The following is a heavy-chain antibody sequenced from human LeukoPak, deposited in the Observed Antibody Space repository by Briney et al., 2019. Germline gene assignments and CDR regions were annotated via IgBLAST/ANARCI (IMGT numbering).Heavy chain of an antibody. CDR1: GFTVSSNY. CDR3: ARVGHYDFWSGYYTGYAFDI. J-gene: IGHJ3*02. CDR2: IYSGGST. D-gene: IGHD3-3*01. V-gene: IGHV3-53*01. Sequence: GGSLRLSCAASGFTVSSNYMSWVRQAPGKGLEWVSVIYSGGSTYYADSVKGRFTISRDNSKNTLYLQMNSLRAEDTAVYYCARVGHYDFWSGYYTGYAFDIWGQGTMVTVSS.